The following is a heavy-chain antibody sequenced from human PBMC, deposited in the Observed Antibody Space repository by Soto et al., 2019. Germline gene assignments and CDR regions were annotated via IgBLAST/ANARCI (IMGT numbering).Heavy chain of an antibody. CDR2: IYHSGST. CDR1: GGSVSSGGYS. J-gene: IGHJ5*02. V-gene: IGHV4-30-2*01. D-gene: IGHD3-22*01. CDR3: AREESSGYYNWFDP. Sequence: ASETLSLTCAVSGGSVSSGGYSWSWIRQPPGKGLEWIGYIYHSGSTYYNPSLKSRVTISVDRSKNQFSLKLSSVTAADTAVYYCAREESSGYYNWFDPWGQGTLVTVSS.